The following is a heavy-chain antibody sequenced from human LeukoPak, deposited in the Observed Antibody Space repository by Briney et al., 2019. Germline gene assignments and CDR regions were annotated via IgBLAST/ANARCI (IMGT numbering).Heavy chain of an antibody. CDR3: AREDRFGYNYAYGVDV. V-gene: IGHV3-74*01. CDR1: GFTFNRYW. J-gene: IGHJ6*02. Sequence: PGGSLRLSCAASGFTFNRYWMHWVRQDPGKGLVWLSRIDSDGSSTDYGDSVKGRFTISRDNGKNTLYLQMNSLRAEDTAIYYCAREDRFGYNYAYGVDVWGQGTTVTVSS. D-gene: IGHD5-18*01. CDR2: IDSDGSST.